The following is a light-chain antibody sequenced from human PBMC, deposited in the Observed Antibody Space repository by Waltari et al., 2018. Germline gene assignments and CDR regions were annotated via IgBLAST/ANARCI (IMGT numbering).Light chain of an antibody. J-gene: IGKJ5*01. CDR3: MQTLQSPVT. CDR1: QSLLHTNGFHY. V-gene: IGKV2-28*01. CDR2: LGT. Sequence: DIVMTQSPLSLPVTPGEPASISCRSSQSLLHTNGFHYLEWYLQRPGQSLQLLIHLGTNRASGVPDRFSGSRSGTDFTLKISSVEAEDVGVYYCMQTLQSPVTFGQGTRLEIK.